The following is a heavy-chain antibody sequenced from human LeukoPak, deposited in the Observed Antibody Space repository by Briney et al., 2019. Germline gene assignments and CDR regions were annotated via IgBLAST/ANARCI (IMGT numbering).Heavy chain of an antibody. Sequence: ASVKVSCKASGYTFTGYYMHWVRQAPGQGLEWMGWINPNSGGTNYAQKFQGRVTMTRDTSISTAYMELSRLRSDDTAVYYCASYCSSTSCYMEGYYYYYMDVWGKGTTVTVS. CDR1: GYTFTGYY. J-gene: IGHJ6*03. CDR3: ASYCSSTSCYMEGYYYYYMDV. V-gene: IGHV1-2*02. D-gene: IGHD2-2*02. CDR2: INPNSGGT.